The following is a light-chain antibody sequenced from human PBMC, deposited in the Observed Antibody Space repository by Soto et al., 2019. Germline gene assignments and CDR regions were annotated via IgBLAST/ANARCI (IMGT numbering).Light chain of an antibody. CDR1: SSNIGNNY. J-gene: IGLJ6*01. CDR2: DNN. V-gene: IGLV1-51*01. Sequence: QSVLTQPPSVSAAPGQKVTISCSGSSSNIGNNYVSWYQQLPGTAPKLLIYDNNKRPSGIPDRFSGSKSGTSATLGITGLQTGDEADYYCGTWDSSLSAGGVFGRGTKVTVL. CDR3: GTWDSSLSAGGV.